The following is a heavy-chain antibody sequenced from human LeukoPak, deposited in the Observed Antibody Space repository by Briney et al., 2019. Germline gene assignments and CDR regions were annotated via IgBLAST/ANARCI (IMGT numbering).Heavy chain of an antibody. CDR1: GFSLSGYW. CDR2: ISGSGGST. V-gene: IGHV3-23*01. D-gene: IGHD3-10*01. Sequence: GGSLRLSCVASGFSLSGYWMYWVRQAPGKGLEWVSAISGSGGSTYYADSVKGRFTISRDNSKNTLYLQMNSLRAEDTAVYYCAKGSDLLYGYFDYWGQGTLVTVSS. CDR3: AKGSDLLYGYFDY. J-gene: IGHJ4*02.